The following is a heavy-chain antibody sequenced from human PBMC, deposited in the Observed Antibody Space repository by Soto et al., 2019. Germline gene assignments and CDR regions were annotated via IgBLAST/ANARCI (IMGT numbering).Heavy chain of an antibody. CDR1: GFKFSDYW. CDR2: IKHDTSEA. Sequence: DVQLVESGGGLVQPGRSLRLSCAASGFKFSDYWMSWVRQAPGKGPEWVGNIKHDTSEAHYADSVKGRFTITRDNIKNFLFLQMNGLRSDDTASYYCARDGLLFSGPYRPSRFDYWGLGTLVTVSS. J-gene: IGHJ4*02. CDR3: ARDGLLFSGPYRPSRFDY. D-gene: IGHD3-16*02. V-gene: IGHV3-7*03.